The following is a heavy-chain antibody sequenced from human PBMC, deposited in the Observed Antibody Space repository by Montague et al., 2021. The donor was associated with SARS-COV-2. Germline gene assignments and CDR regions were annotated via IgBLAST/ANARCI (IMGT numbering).Heavy chain of an antibody. J-gene: IGHJ4*02. CDR1: GDSVSSNIAT. CDR2: TYYMSKWYN. V-gene: IGHV6-1*01. Sequence: CAISGDSVSSNIATWNWIRQSPSRGLEWLGRTYYMSKWYNDYAESVKSRITIDPDTSKHQFSLHLNSVTPEDTAVYYCARIPVGSKYYFDFWGQGTLVTVSS. CDR3: ARIPVGSKYYFDF. D-gene: IGHD2-2*01.